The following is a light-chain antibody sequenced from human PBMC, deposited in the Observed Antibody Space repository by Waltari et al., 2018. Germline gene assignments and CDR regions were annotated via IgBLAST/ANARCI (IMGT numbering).Light chain of an antibody. CDR2: GAS. J-gene: IGKJ2*01. CDR1: EDVSLY. Sequence: DIQLTQSPPFVSASVGDRVPITCRASEDVSLYLAWYQQKPGKAPELLVYGASTLQDGVPSRFSASGSGTEFTLTISALQPADFATYYCQDLSSSLLYTFGQGTKLEIK. CDR3: QDLSSSLLYT. V-gene: IGKV1-9*01.